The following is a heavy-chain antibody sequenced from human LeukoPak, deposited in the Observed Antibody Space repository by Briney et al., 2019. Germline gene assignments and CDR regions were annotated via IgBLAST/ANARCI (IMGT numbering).Heavy chain of an antibody. J-gene: IGHJ6*02. Sequence: LGESLKISCKGSGYSFTSYWIGWVRQMPGKGLEWMGIIYPGDSDTRYSPSFQGQVSISADKSITTAYLQWSSLKASDTAMYYCARVDTAMAKYYYGMDVWGQGTTVTVSS. CDR3: ARVDTAMAKYYYGMDV. D-gene: IGHD5-18*01. V-gene: IGHV5-51*01. CDR2: IYPGDSDT. CDR1: GYSFTSYW.